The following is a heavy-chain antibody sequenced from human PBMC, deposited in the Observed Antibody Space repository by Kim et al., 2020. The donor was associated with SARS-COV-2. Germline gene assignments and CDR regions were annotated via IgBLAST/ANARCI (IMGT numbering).Heavy chain of an antibody. CDR3: AKGTMVRGVKSLDPGDYYYGMDV. V-gene: IGHV3-23*01. CDR2: ISGSGGST. CDR1: GFTFSSYA. D-gene: IGHD3-10*01. J-gene: IGHJ6*02. Sequence: GGSLRLSCAASGFTFSSYAMSWVRQAPGKGLEWVSAISGSGGSTYYADSVKGRFTISRDNSKNTLYLQMNSLRAEDTAVYYCAKGTMVRGVKSLDPGDYYYGMDVWGQGTTVTVSS.